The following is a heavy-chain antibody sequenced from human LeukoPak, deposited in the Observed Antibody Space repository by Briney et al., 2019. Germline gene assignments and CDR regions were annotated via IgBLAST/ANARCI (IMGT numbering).Heavy chain of an antibody. V-gene: IGHV3-23*01. CDR3: AKERYFDWLSTRFYFDY. Sequence: GGSLRLSCAASGFTFSSYSMSWVRQAPGKGLEWVSAISGSGGSTYYADSVKGRFTISRDNSTNTLYLQMNSLRAEDTAVYYCAKERYFDWLSTRFYFDYWGQGTLVTVSS. D-gene: IGHD3-9*01. CDR2: ISGSGGST. CDR1: GFTFSSYS. J-gene: IGHJ4*02.